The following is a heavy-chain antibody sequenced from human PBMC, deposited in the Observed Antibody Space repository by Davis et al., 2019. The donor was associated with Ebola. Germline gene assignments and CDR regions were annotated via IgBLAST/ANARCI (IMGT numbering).Heavy chain of an antibody. CDR3: VKGSITMTVVVYFDL. V-gene: IGHV3-64D*06. CDR1: GFTFSSYA. CDR2: ITNTGGST. J-gene: IGHJ4*02. D-gene: IGHD3-22*01. Sequence: GESLKISCAASGFTFSSYAMHWVRQAPGKGLQYVSGITNTGGSTYYPDSVTGRFIISSDNSKNTLYLQMSSLRIEDTAVYYCVKGSITMTVVVYFDLWGQGSLVTVSS.